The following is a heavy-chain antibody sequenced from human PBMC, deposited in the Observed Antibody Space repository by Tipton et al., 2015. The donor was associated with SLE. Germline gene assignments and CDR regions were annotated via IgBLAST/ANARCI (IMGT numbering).Heavy chain of an antibody. D-gene: IGHD5-12*01. V-gene: IGHV3-23*03. CDR3: AKIPVFGYSGYGGGVH. Sequence: GSLRLSCTASEIILRNYAVSWVRQAPGKGLEWVSVIYSGEMSTYYAASVQGRFTISRDNSKNTLYLQMNSLRDEDTAIYYCAKIPVFGYSGYGGGVHWGQGTLVTVSS. CDR1: EIILRNYA. J-gene: IGHJ4*02. CDR2: IYSGEMST.